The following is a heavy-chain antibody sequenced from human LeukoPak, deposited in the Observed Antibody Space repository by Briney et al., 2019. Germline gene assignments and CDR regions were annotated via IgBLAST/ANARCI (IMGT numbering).Heavy chain of an antibody. CDR2: IYYSGST. D-gene: IGHD1-26*01. J-gene: IGHJ6*03. V-gene: IGHV4-59*01. CDR1: GGSISSYY. CDR3: ARVGGSYYADYYYMDV. Sequence: PSETLSLTCTVSGGSISSYYWSWIRQPPGKGLEWIGYIYYSGSTNYNPSLKSRVTISVETSKNEFSLKLRSVTAADTAVYYCARVGGSYYADYYYMDVWGKGTTVTVSS.